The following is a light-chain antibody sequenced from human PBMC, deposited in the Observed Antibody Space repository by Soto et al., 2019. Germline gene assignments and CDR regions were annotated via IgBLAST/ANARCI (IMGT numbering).Light chain of an antibody. J-gene: IGKJ1*01. CDR2: LGS. V-gene: IGKV2-28*01. CDR1: QSLLHSNGYNY. CDR3: MQALQTWT. Sequence: DIVMTQSPLSLPVTPGEPASISCRSSQSLLHSNGYNYLDWYMQKPGQSPQLLIYLGSNRASGVPDRFSGSGSGTEFTLKISKVEAEDVGVYYCMQALQTWTFGQGT.